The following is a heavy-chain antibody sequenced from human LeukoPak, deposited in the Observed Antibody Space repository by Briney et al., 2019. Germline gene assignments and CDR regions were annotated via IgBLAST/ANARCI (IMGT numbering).Heavy chain of an antibody. V-gene: IGHV4-61*05. CDR2: IYYSGST. Sequence: SETLSLTCTVSGGSISSSSYYWGWIRQPPGKGLEWIGYIYYSGSTNYNPSLKSRVTISVDTSKNQFSLKLSSVTAADTAMYYCARRGDVWGQGTMVTVSS. CDR3: ARRGDV. J-gene: IGHJ3*01. CDR1: GGSISSSSYY.